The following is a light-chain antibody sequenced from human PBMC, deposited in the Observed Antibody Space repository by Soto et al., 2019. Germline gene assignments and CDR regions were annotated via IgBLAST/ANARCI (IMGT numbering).Light chain of an antibody. Sequence: DIQMTQSPSSLSASAGDRVTITCRASQSISSYLNLYQQKPGKAPKLLIYAASSLQSGVPSRFSGSGSGTDFTLTISSLQPEDFATYYCQQSYSTPPTFGQGTKVEIK. CDR1: QSISSY. V-gene: IGKV1-39*01. CDR2: AAS. J-gene: IGKJ1*01. CDR3: QQSYSTPPT.